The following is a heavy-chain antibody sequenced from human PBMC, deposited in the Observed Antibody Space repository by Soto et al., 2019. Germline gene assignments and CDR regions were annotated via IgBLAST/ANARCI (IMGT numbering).Heavy chain of an antibody. CDR1: GGSISSGGYY. CDR3: AREEIVSYHGGWFDP. Sequence: QVQLQESGPGLVKPSQTLSLTCTVSGGSISSGGYYWSWIRQHPGKGLEWIGYIYYSGSTYYNPSLQSRVTISVDTSKNQFSLKLSSVTAADTAVYYCAREEIVSYHGGWFDPWGQGTLVTVSS. V-gene: IGHV4-31*03. J-gene: IGHJ5*02. CDR2: IYYSGST. D-gene: IGHD2-15*01.